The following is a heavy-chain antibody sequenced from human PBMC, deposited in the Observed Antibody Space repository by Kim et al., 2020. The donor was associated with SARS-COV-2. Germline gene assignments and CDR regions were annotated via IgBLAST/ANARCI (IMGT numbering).Heavy chain of an antibody. J-gene: IGHJ6*02. D-gene: IGHD2-2*01. Sequence: SVKVSCKASGGTFSSYAISWVRQAPGQGLEWMGGIIPIFGTANYAQKFQGRVTITADKSTSTAYMELSSLRSEDTAVYYCARKEHVPAAMKDYYYGMDVWGQGTTVTVSS. CDR1: GGTFSSYA. CDR3: ARKEHVPAAMKDYYYGMDV. CDR2: IIPIFGTA. V-gene: IGHV1-69*06.